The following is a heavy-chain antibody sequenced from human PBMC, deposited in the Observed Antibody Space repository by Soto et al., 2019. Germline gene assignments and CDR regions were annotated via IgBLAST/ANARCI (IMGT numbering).Heavy chain of an antibody. Sequence: QLQLQESGSGLVKPSQTLSLTCAVSGGSISSGGYSWSWIRQPPGKGLEWIGYIYHSGSTYYNPSLNRRVPISVDRSKNQFSLTLSSVTAADTAVYYCASGGGLPRYYWCQGTLVTVSS. CDR1: GGSISSGGYS. J-gene: IGHJ4*02. CDR2: IYHSGST. D-gene: IGHD3-10*01. V-gene: IGHV4-30-2*01. CDR3: ASGGGLPRYY.